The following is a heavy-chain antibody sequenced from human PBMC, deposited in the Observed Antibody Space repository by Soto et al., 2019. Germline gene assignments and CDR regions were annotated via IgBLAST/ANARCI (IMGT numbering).Heavy chain of an antibody. Sequence: QVQLVQSGAEVKKPGASVKVSCKASGYTFTSYGVSWVRQAPGRGLEWMGWISAYNGNTNYAQKLQGRVTMTTDTSPSTAYMELRSLRSDDTADYYCARDLVPQCSARDHSAFDIWGQGTMVTVSS. CDR1: GYTFTSYG. CDR3: ARDLVPQCSARDHSAFDI. D-gene: IGHD2-21*01. V-gene: IGHV1-18*04. CDR2: ISAYNGNT. J-gene: IGHJ3*02.